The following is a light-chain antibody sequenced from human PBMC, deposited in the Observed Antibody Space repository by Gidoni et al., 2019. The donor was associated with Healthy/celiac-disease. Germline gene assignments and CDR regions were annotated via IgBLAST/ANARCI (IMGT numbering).Light chain of an antibody. Sequence: DIQMTQSPSSLSASVGDRVTITCRASQCISNYLAWYQQKPGKVPKLLIYAASTLQSGVPSRFSGSGSGTDFTLTIISLQPEDVATYYCHKYNSAPPATWTFGQGTKVEIK. J-gene: IGKJ1*01. CDR1: QCISNY. V-gene: IGKV1-27*01. CDR3: HKYNSAPPATWT. CDR2: AAS.